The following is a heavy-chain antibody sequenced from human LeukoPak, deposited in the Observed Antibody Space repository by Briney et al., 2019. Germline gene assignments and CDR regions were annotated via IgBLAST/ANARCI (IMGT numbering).Heavy chain of an antibody. CDR1: GGTFSSYA. CDR3: ARCQGYDYVWGSYSFDY. J-gene: IGHJ4*02. D-gene: IGHD3-16*01. Sequence: GASVKVSCKASGGTFSSYAISWVRQAPGQGLEWMGGIIPIFGTANYAQKFQGRVTITADESTSTAYMELSSLRSEDTAVYYCARCQGYDYVWGSYSFDYWGQGTLVTVSS. CDR2: IIPIFGTA. V-gene: IGHV1-69*13.